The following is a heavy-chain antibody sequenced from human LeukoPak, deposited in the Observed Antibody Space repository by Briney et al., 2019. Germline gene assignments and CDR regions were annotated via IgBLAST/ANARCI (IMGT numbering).Heavy chain of an antibody. CDR1: GFTFSSYG. Sequence: GRSLRLSCAASGFTFSSYGMHWVRQAPGKGLEWVAVISYDGSNKYYADSVKGRFTISRDNSKNKLYLQMNSLRAEDTAVYYCARGHIWFGELLYAFDYWGQGTLVTVSS. V-gene: IGHV3-30*03. CDR2: ISYDGSNK. J-gene: IGHJ4*02. CDR3: ARGHIWFGELLYAFDY. D-gene: IGHD3-10*01.